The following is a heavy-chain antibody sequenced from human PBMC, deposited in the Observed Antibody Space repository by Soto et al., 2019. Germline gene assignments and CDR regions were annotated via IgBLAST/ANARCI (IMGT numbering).Heavy chain of an antibody. CDR3: ATDQVARESYGHALEV. CDR1: GFTFSSYG. Sequence: QVQLVESGGGVVQPGRSVRLSCVVSGFTFSSYGMHWVRQAPGKGLERVADIRYDGSGQRYADSVQGRFTISRDNSKSTLYLLMNSLRVEDTAVYYCATDQVARESYGHALEVWGQGTTVTVS. V-gene: IGHV3-33*03. J-gene: IGHJ6*01. CDR2: IRYDGSGQ. D-gene: IGHD2-15*01.